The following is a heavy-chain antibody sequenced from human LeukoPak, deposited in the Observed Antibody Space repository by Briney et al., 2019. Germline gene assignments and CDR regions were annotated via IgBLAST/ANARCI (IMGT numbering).Heavy chain of an antibody. CDR1: GFTFSNYG. D-gene: IGHD6-13*01. V-gene: IGHV3-23*01. Sequence: GGSLRLSCAASGFTFSNYGMSWVRQAPGKGLEWVAAISGSGSNTYYADSVQGRFTISRDNSKNTLYLQMNSLRAEDTAVYYCAKDARLGSSWYFDYWGQGTLVTVSS. CDR2: ISGSGSNT. CDR3: AKDARLGSSWYFDY. J-gene: IGHJ4*02.